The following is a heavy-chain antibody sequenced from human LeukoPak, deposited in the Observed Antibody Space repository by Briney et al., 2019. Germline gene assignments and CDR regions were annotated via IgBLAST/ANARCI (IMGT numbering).Heavy chain of an antibody. D-gene: IGHD5-12*01. CDR1: GYTLTELS. CDR2: FDPEDGET. CDR3: ATLQIESSGYHYYYYGMDV. V-gene: IGHV1-24*01. Sequence: ASVKVSCTVSGYTLTELSMHWVRQAPGKGLEWMGGFDPEDGETIYAQKFQGRVTMTEDTSTDTAYMELSSLRSEDTAVYYCATLQIESSGYHYYYYGMDVWGQGTTVTVSS. J-gene: IGHJ6*02.